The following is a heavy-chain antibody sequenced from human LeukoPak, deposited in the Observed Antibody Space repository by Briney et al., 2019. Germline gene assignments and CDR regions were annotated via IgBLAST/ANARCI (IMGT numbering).Heavy chain of an antibody. CDR2: IRCDGSNK. CDR1: GFTFSSYG. J-gene: IGHJ4*02. CDR3: AKGGAVPGRDY. Sequence: PGGSMSLSCAASGFTFSSYGMHWVRPAPGKGLGWVAFIRCDGSNKYYGDSVNGRFTISRDNSKNTLFLQMNSLRAEDTAVYNCAKGGAVPGRDYWGQGTLVAVAS. D-gene: IGHD6-19*01. V-gene: IGHV3-30*02.